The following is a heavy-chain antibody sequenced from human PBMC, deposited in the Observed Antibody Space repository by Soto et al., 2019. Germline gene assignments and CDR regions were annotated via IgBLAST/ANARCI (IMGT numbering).Heavy chain of an antibody. J-gene: IGHJ5*01. CDR2: IYWDDDK. D-gene: IGHD2-15*01. CDR3: AHAMLYCTGGSCSTWFDS. CDR1: GFSLSTHGVG. V-gene: IGHV2-5*02. Sequence: QITLKESGPTLVKPTQTLTLTCTFSGFSLSTHGVGVGWIRQPAVKALVWLALIYWDDDKRYSASLNSRLTITKDTSKNQVVLTMTNVAPVDTATYYCAHAMLYCTGGSCSTWFDSWGPGTLVTVSS.